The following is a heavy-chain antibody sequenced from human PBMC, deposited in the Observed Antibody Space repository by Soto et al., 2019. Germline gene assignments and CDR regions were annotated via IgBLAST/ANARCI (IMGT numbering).Heavy chain of an antibody. D-gene: IGHD6-19*01. CDR1: GGSVSSGSYH. Sequence: QVQLQESGPGLVKPSETLSLTCTVSGGSVSSGSYHWGWIRQPPGKRLEWIGYIYHSGSTNYNPSLKSRVTISVDTSKYQFSLSLTSVTAADTAVYYCARLSAAWFDPWGQGTLVTVAS. CDR3: ARLSAAWFDP. CDR2: IYHSGST. J-gene: IGHJ5*02. V-gene: IGHV4-61*01.